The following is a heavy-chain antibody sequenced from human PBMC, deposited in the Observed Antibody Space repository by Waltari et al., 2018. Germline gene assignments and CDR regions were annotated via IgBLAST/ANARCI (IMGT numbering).Heavy chain of an antibody. Sequence: EVQLVESGGGLVQPGGSLRLSCAASGFTFSSYEMNWVRQAPGKGLEWVSYIRTSGSPIYNADSVKGRFTISRDNAKNSLYLQMNSLRAEDTAVYYCARVWGVTTSDHWGQGTLVTVSS. CDR1: GFTFSSYE. CDR2: IRTSGSPI. J-gene: IGHJ4*02. V-gene: IGHV3-48*03. D-gene: IGHD3-22*01. CDR3: ARVWGVTTSDH.